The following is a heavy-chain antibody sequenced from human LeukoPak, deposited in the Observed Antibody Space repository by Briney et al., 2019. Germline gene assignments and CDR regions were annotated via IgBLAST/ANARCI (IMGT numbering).Heavy chain of an antibody. CDR1: GFTFNKFA. CDR3: ARVWQDYSGVDY. J-gene: IGHJ4*02. Sequence: GGSLRLSCAASGFTFNKFAMSWVRQAPGKGLEWVANIKQDGSEKYYVDSVKGRFTISRDNAKNSLYLQMNSLRAEDTAVYYCARVWQDYSGVDYWGQGTLVTVSS. V-gene: IGHV3-7*03. CDR2: IKQDGSEK. D-gene: IGHD2-21*01.